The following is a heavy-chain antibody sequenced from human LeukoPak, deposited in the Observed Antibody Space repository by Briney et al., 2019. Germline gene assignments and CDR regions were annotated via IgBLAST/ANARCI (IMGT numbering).Heavy chain of an antibody. D-gene: IGHD3-3*01. V-gene: IGHV3-9*01. Sequence: PGRSLRLSCAASGFTFDDYAMHWVREAPGKSLECVSRICWNSGSRGYADSVNARFTISRDNAKNSLYLQMNRLRAQDTALYYCAKDGPFSYYAKYIDAWGKGTTVTISS. CDR3: AKDGPFSYYAKYIDA. CDR1: GFTFDDYA. CDR2: ICWNSGSR. J-gene: IGHJ6*03.